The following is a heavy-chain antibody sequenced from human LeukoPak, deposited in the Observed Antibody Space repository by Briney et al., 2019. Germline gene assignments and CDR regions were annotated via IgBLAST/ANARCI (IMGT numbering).Heavy chain of an antibody. D-gene: IGHD3-22*01. J-gene: IGHJ1*01. Sequence: PGGSLRLSCAVSRFTFSTYSMNWVRQAPGKGVGWVSYICISSSTIYYADSVKGRFTISRDNAKNSLYLQMNSLRDEDTAVYCCAKDSDYYHSSGYYYAYFQHWGQGTLVTVSS. CDR2: ICISSSTI. CDR3: AKDSDYYHSSGYYYAYFQH. CDR1: RFTFSTYS. V-gene: IGHV3-48*02.